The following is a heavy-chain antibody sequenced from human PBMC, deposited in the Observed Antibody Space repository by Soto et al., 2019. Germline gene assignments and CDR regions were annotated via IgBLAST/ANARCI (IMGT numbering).Heavy chain of an antibody. D-gene: IGHD5-12*01. V-gene: IGHV4-4*02. CDR1: GGSISSSNW. Sequence: QVQLQESGPGLVKPSGTLSLTCAVSGGSISSSNWWSWVRQPPGKGLEWIGEIYHSGSTNYNPSLQSRVTISVDKSKNQFSLKLSSVTAADTAVYYCARSQYSGYHLRWFDPWGQGTLVTVSS. J-gene: IGHJ5*02. CDR3: ARSQYSGYHLRWFDP. CDR2: IYHSGST.